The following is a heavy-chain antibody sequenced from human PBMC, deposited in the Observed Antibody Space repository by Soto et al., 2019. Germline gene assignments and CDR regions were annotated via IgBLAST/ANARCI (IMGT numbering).Heavy chain of an antibody. CDR3: ARVRMAGDFDI. CDR1: GFTFSSYW. V-gene: IGHV3-74*01. Sequence: EVPLVESGGGLVQPGGSLRLSCAASGFTFSSYWMHWVRQAPGKGLVWVSHINNDGSSTSYADSVKGRFTISRDNAKNTLYLQMNRLRAEDTAVYYCARVRMAGDFDIWGQGTMVTVSS. J-gene: IGHJ3*02. CDR2: INNDGSST. D-gene: IGHD6-19*01.